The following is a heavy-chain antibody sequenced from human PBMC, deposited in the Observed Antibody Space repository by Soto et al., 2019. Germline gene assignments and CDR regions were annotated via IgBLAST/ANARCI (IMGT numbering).Heavy chain of an antibody. CDR3: AKSPGFGVVCYYYYYMDV. Sequence: EVQLLESGGGLVQPGGSLRLSCAASGFTFSSYAMSWVRQAPGKGLEWVSAIIGSGGSTYYADSVKGRFTISRDNSKHTLYLQMNSLRAEDTAVYYWAKSPGFGVVCYYYYYMDVWGKGTTVTVSS. J-gene: IGHJ6*03. D-gene: IGHD3-3*01. V-gene: IGHV3-23*01. CDR2: IIGSGGST. CDR1: GFTFSSYA.